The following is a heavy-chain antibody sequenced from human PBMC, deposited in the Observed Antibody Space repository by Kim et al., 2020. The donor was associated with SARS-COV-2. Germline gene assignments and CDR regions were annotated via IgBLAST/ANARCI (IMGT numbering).Heavy chain of an antibody. V-gene: IGHV4-4*02. CDR2: IYHSGST. CDR3: AREWERHDFWSGYYTRDYGKDV. J-gene: IGHJ6*02. D-gene: IGHD3-3*01. Sequence: SETLSLTCAVSGGSISSSNWWSWVRQPPGKGLEWIGEIYHSGSTNYNPSLKSRVTISVDKSKNQFSLKLSSVTAADTAVYYCAREWERHDFWSGYYTRDYGKDVWGQGTTVTVSS. CDR1: GGSISSSNW.